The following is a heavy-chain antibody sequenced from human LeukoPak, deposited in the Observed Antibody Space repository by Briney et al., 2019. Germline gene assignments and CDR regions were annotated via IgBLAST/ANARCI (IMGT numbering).Heavy chain of an antibody. CDR3: AALDDYDSSGYPPG. J-gene: IGHJ4*02. CDR2: FDPEDGET. CDR1: GYTLTELS. D-gene: IGHD3-22*01. Sequence: ASVKASCMVSGYTLTELSMHWVRQAPGKELEWMGGFDPEDGETIYAQKFQGRVTMTEDTSTDTAYMELSSLTSEDTAVYYCAALDDYDSSGYPPGWGQGTLVTVSS. V-gene: IGHV1-24*01.